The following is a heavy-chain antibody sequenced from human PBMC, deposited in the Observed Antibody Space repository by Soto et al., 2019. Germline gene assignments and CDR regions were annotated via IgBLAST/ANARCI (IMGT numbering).Heavy chain of an antibody. D-gene: IGHD2-2*01. J-gene: IGHJ4*01. Sequence: ASVKVSCKTSGYTFTAFYIHWVRQAPGQGLEWMGWISPTTGGTSHAQNFQGRVTMTRDTSIYTAYMELSGLTSDDTAVYFCARDLGVPSVPNPFDYWGQGTLVTV. V-gene: IGHV1-2*02. CDR3: ARDLGVPSVPNPFDY. CDR2: ISPTTGGT. CDR1: GYTFTAFY.